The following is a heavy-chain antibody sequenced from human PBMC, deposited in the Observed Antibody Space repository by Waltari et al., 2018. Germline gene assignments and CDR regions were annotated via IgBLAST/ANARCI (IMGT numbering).Heavy chain of an antibody. CDR3: ARRAQVVPAAVTYYYYGMDV. CDR2: ISSSSSTI. V-gene: IGHV3-48*01. D-gene: IGHD2-2*01. CDR1: GFTFSSYS. Sequence: EVQLVESGGGLVQPGGSLRLSCAASGFTFSSYSMNWVRQAQGKGLEWVSYISSSSSTIYYADSVEGRFTISRDNAKNSLYLQMNSLRAEDTAVYYCARRAQVVPAAVTYYYYGMDVWGQGTTVTVSS. J-gene: IGHJ6*02.